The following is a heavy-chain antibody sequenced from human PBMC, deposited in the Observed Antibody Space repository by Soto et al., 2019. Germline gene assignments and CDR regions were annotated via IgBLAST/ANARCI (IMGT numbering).Heavy chain of an antibody. Sequence: ASVKVSCKASGYTFTGYYMHWVLQAPGQGLEWMGWINPNSGGTNYAQKFQGWVTMTRDTSISTAYMELSRLGSDDTAVYYCARARSSSWYAEFDYWGQGTLVTVSS. CDR1: GYTFTGYY. J-gene: IGHJ4*02. CDR3: ARARSSSWYAEFDY. CDR2: INPNSGGT. D-gene: IGHD6-13*01. V-gene: IGHV1-2*04.